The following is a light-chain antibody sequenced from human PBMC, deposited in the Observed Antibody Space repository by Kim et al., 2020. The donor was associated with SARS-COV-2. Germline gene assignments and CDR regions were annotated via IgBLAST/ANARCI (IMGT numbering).Light chain of an antibody. CDR1: SCSIASNY. V-gene: IGLV6-57*01. CDR2: ENN. Sequence: GKTVTISCTRSSCSIASNYVQLYQPPPGSSPTTVIYENNQSPSGVPDRFSGSIDISSNSSSLTISGLTTEDEADYYCQSYDSSNVVFGGGTQLTVL. J-gene: IGLJ2*01. CDR3: QSYDSSNVV.